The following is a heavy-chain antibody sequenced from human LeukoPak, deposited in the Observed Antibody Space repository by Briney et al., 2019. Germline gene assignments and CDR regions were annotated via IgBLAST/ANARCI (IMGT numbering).Heavy chain of an antibody. CDR1: GGSISSSSYY. Sequence: KPSETLSLTCTVSGGSISSSSYYWGWIRQPPGKGLEWIGSIYYSGSTYYNPSLKSRVTISVDTSKNQFSLKLSSVTAADTAVYYCARPQDGRDGYNWDDAFDIWGQGTMVTVSS. CDR3: ARPQDGRDGYNWDDAFDI. CDR2: IYYSGST. D-gene: IGHD5-24*01. J-gene: IGHJ3*02. V-gene: IGHV4-39*01.